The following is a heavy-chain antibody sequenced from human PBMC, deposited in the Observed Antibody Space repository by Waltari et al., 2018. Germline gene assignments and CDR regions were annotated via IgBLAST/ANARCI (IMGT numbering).Heavy chain of an antibody. J-gene: IGHJ4*02. D-gene: IGHD3-22*01. CDR2: IYPGDSDT. V-gene: IGHV5-51*03. CDR3: ARVHTYYYDSSRPYFDY. Sequence: EVQLVQSGAEVNKPGESLKISCKGSGYSFTSYWIGWVRQMPGKGLEWMGIIYPGDSDTRYSPSFQGQVTISADKSISTAYLQWSSLKASDTAMYYCARVHTYYYDSSRPYFDYWGQGTLVTVSS. CDR1: GYSFTSYW.